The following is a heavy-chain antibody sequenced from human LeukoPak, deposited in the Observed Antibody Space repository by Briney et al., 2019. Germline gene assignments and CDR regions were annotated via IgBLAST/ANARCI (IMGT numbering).Heavy chain of an antibody. CDR1: GGTFSSYA. D-gene: IGHD3-3*01. CDR3: ASEPVTDYDFWSGYYRH. J-gene: IGHJ4*02. V-gene: IGHV1-69*13. Sequence: GASVKVSCKASGGTFSSYAISWVRQALGQGLEWMGGIILIFGTANYAQKFQGRVTITADESTSTAYMELSSLRSEDTAVYYCASEPVTDYDFWSGYYRHWGQGTLVTVSS. CDR2: IILIFGTA.